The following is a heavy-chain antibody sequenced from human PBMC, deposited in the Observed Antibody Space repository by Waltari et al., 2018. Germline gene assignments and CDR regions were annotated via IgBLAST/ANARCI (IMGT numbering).Heavy chain of an antibody. V-gene: IGHV3-43*01. CDR2: ISWDCGHT. CDR3: AKDIRGNGAFDI. Sequence: EVQLVESGGGVVQPGGSLRLSCAASGFTFDDYTMHWVRPAPGEGLGGFPRISWDCGHTYYSDSVKVRFTISLDKSKNPLYLQMNSLRTEDTALYYCAKDIRGNGAFDIWGQGTMVTVSS. D-gene: IGHD3-16*01. J-gene: IGHJ3*02. CDR1: GFTFDDYT.